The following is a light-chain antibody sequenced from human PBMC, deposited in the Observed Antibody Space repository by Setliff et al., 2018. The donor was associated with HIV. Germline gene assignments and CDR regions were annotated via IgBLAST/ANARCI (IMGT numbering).Light chain of an antibody. CDR1: SSDVGRYNY. CDR3: SSYTSRTTVV. V-gene: IGLV2-14*03. CDR2: GVT. J-gene: IGLJ2*01. Sequence: QSVLTQPASVSGSPGQSITISCTGTSSDVGRYNYVSWYQQHPGKTPKLIIYGVTKRPSGVSNHFSGSKSDNTASLTISGLQAEDEADYYCSSYTSRTTVVFGGGTKGTVL.